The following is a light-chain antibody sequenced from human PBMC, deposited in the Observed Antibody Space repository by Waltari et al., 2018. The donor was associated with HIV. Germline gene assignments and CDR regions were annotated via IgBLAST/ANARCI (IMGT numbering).Light chain of an antibody. CDR3: QQYDSYPWT. J-gene: IGKJ1*01. V-gene: IGKV1-5*03. CDR1: QSISAW. Sequence: DIQMTQSPSTLSASVGDRVNLTCRASQSISAWLAWYQQNPGQAPKLLIYKASTLQRGVPSRFSGSGSGTEFTLTISSLQPDDFATYYCQQYDSYPWTFGHGTKVEI. CDR2: KAS.